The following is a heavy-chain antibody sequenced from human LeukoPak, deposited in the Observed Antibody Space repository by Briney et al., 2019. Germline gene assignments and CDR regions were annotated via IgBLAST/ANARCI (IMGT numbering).Heavy chain of an antibody. J-gene: IGHJ4*02. CDR2: LYSGGST. CDR1: EFTVSRNS. Sequence: PGGSLRLSCAASEFTVSRNSMSWVRQAPGKGLEWVSILYSGGSTYYADSVKGRFTISRDNSKNTLYLQMNSLRAEDTAVYYCVREGYYFDYWGQGTLVTVSS. CDR3: VREGYYFDY. V-gene: IGHV3-66*01.